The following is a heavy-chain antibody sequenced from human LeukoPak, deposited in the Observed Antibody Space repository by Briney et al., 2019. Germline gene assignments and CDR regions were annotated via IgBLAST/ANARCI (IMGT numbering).Heavy chain of an antibody. CDR1: GFTFSSYG. Sequence: GRSLRLSCVASGFTFSSYGMHWVRQAPGKGLEWVAVISYDGSNKYYADSVKGRFTISRDNSKNTLYLQMNSLRAEDTAVYYCAKDLTIFGGRGMDVWGQGTTVTVSS. CDR3: AKDLTIFGGRGMDV. V-gene: IGHV3-30*18. J-gene: IGHJ6*02. CDR2: ISYDGSNK. D-gene: IGHD3-3*01.